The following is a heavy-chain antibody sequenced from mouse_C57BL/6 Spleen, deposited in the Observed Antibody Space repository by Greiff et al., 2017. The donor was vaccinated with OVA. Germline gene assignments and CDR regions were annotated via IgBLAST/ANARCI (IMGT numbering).Heavy chain of an antibody. CDR1: GYTFTSYW. CDR2: IDPSDSYT. V-gene: IGHV1-50*01. J-gene: IGHJ2*01. CDR3: ARQEDFDY. Sequence: QVQLQQPGAELVKPGASVKLSCKASGYTFTSYWMQWVKQRPGQGLEWIGEIDPSDSYTNYNQKFKGKATLTVDTSSSTAYMQLSSLTSEDSAVYYCARQEDFDYWGQGTTLTVSS.